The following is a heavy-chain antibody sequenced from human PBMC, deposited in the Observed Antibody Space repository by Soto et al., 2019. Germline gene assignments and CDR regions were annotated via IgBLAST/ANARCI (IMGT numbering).Heavy chain of an antibody. V-gene: IGHV1-2*02. J-gene: IGHJ4*02. Sequence: GASVKVSCKAPADTFTSYYMHWVRQAPGQGLEWMGWINPNSGGTNYAQKFQGRVTMTRDTSISTAYMELSRLRSDDTAVYYCARAQGQWLRTTNHDDWGQGTMVTVSS. D-gene: IGHD5-12*01. CDR1: ADTFTSYY. CDR3: ARAQGQWLRTTNHDD. CDR2: INPNSGGT.